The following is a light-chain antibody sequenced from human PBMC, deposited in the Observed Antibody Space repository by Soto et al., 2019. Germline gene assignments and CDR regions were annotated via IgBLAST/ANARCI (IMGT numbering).Light chain of an antibody. CDR1: QSVRSE. J-gene: IGKJ2*01. V-gene: IGKV3-20*01. CDR2: GAS. CDR3: QQYGSSPMYT. Sequence: EIVMTQSPASLSVSPGERVTLSCRASQSVRSELAWYQQKSGQPPRLLIYGASSRATGIPDRFSGSGSGTDFTLTISRLEPEDFAVYYCQQYGSSPMYTFGQGTKLEIK.